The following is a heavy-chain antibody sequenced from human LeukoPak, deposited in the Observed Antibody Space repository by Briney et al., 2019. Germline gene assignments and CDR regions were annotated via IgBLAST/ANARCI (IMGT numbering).Heavy chain of an antibody. D-gene: IGHD1-7*01. Sequence: SETLSLTCAVSGGSTSSYYWNWSRQPPEKGLCWIGSIYSSGSNNHNPYLKSRVTISLDTSKDQLYLRLSSVTDADTAVYYCGGITGTRRGFDIWGQGTMVTVSS. J-gene: IGHJ3*02. CDR1: GGSTSSYY. CDR2: IYSSGSN. V-gene: IGHV4-59*01. CDR3: GGITGTRRGFDI.